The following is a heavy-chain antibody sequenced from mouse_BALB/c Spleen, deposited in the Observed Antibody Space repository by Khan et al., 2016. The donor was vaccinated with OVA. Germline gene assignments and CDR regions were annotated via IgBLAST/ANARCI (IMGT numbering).Heavy chain of an antibody. CDR1: GFTFSTYG. D-gene: IGHD1-1*01. J-gene: IGHJ3*01. CDR3: ARLAYYYDSEGFAY. CDR2: VSTGGHYT. V-gene: IGHV5-6*01. Sequence: EVELVESGGDVVKPGGSLKLSCAASGFTFSTYGMSWVRQTPDKRLEWVATVSTGGHYTYYPDTVKGRFTISSDNAKHTLYLQMSSLQSEDTAMFSCARLAYYYDSEGFAYWGQGTLVTVSA.